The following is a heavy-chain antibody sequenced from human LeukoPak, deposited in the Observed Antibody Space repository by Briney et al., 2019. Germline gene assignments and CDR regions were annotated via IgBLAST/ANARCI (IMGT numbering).Heavy chain of an antibody. Sequence: SQTLSLTCTVSGGSISSGSYYWSWIRQPAGKGLEWIGRIYTSGSTNYNPSLKSRVTISVDTSKNQFSLKLSSVTAADTAVYYCARDPGYCSSTSCYPNDAFDIWGQGTMVTVPS. CDR3: ARDPGYCSSTSCYPNDAFDI. D-gene: IGHD2-2*03. CDR2: IYTSGST. V-gene: IGHV4-61*02. CDR1: GGSISSGSYY. J-gene: IGHJ3*02.